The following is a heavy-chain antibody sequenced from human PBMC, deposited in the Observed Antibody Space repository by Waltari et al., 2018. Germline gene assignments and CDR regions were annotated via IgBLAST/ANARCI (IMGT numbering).Heavy chain of an antibody. CDR1: GSPLINYE. CDR2: VNPDSGAT. J-gene: IGHJ5*02. V-gene: IGHV1-8*02. D-gene: IGHD3-3*01. CDR3: ARGRDVFANFDYNWFDP. Sequence: QVQLVQSGAEVLKPGASVKVSCQASGSPLINYETQWRRQAAGQGCEWMGWVNPDSGATAYAQKFQGRITMTWDTSISTAYMELSNLRSDDTAVLYCARGRDVFANFDYNWFDPWGQGTLVTVSS.